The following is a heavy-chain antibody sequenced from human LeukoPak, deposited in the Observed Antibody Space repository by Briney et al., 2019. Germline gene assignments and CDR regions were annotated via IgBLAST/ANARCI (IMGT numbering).Heavy chain of an antibody. CDR1: GFTFSSYA. V-gene: IGHV3-49*04. J-gene: IGHJ3*02. Sequence: GGSLRLSCAASGFTFSSYAMSWVRQAPGKGLEWVGFIRSKAYGGTTEYAASVKGRFTISRDDSKSIAYLQMNSLKTEDTAVYYCTRVASSGAFDIWGQGTMVTVSS. CDR3: TRVASSGAFDI. D-gene: IGHD3-22*01. CDR2: IRSKAYGGTT.